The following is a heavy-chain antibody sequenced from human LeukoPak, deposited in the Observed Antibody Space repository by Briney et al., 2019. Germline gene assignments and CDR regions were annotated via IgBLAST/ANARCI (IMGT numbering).Heavy chain of an antibody. CDR2: INPSGGST. CDR1: GYTFTSYY. D-gene: IGHD6-13*01. Sequence: ASVKVSCKASGYTFTSYYMNWVRQVPGQGLEWMGIINPSGGSTRYAQKFQGRVTMTRDTSTSTVYMELSGLRSEDTAVYYCAKGRGDSTSWPIDYWGQGTPVTVSS. J-gene: IGHJ4*02. CDR3: AKGRGDSTSWPIDY. V-gene: IGHV1-46*01.